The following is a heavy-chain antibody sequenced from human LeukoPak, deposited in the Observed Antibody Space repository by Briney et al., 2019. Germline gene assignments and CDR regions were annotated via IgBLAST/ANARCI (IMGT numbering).Heavy chain of an antibody. CDR2: INPSGGST. CDR1: GYTFTNYY. D-gene: IGHD1-1*01. Sequence: GASVKVSCRASGYTFTNYYMHWVRQAPGQGLEWMGIINPSGGSTTYTQKFQGRVTMTRDTSTSTVYMELSSLRSEDTAVYYCARDRNRPANYYSDFWGQGTLVTVSS. CDR3: ARDRNRPANYYSDF. J-gene: IGHJ4*02. V-gene: IGHV1-46*01.